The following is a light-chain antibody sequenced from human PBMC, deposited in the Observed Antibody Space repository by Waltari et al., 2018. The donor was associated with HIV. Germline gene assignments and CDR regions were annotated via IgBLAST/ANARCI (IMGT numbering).Light chain of an antibody. V-gene: IGKV2-28*01. J-gene: IGKJ3*01. Sequence: DIVLTQSPLSLPVTPGEPASISCRSSQNLPYSNGLDWYLQRPGQSPQLLIYLGSNRASGVPDRLSGSGSGTDFTLKISRVEAEDVGVYFCMQALLGTFGPGTKVDIK. CDR1: QNLPYSNG. CDR3: MQALLGT. CDR2: LGS.